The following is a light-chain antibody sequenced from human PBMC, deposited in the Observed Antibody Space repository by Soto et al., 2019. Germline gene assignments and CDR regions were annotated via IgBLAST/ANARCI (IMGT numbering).Light chain of an antibody. CDR2: DDS. Sequence: DLQMTQSPSTLSSCLGDTVTVTCRASQSIGRWLAWYQQKPGKAPKLLIFDDSTLENGVQARFSGSRSGPESSLTISSLQPDDFATYYCKQYYSYWTCGQGTKVDIK. CDR1: QSIGRW. CDR3: KQYYSYWT. J-gene: IGKJ1*01. V-gene: IGKV1-5*01.